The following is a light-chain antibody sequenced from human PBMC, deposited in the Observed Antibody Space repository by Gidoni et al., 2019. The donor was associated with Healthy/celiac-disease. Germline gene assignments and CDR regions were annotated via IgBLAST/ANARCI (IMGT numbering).Light chain of an antibody. CDR3: QQYGSSPLT. Sequence: EIVFTQSPGTLSLSPGERATLSCMASQSVSSSYLAWYQQKPGQAPRLLIYGASSRATGIPDRFSGSGSGTDFTLTISRLESEDFAVYYCQQYGSSPLTFXGXTKVEIK. CDR1: QSVSSSY. J-gene: IGKJ4*01. CDR2: GAS. V-gene: IGKV3-20*01.